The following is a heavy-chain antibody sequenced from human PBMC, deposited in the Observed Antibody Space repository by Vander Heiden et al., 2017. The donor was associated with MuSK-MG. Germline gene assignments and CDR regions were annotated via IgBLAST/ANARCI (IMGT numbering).Heavy chain of an antibody. J-gene: IGHJ4*02. CDR2: ISSSSRYI. CDR3: AGSLRLGELSALDY. CDR1: AFIFSTYS. D-gene: IGHD3-16*02. V-gene: IGHV3-21*01. Sequence: EVQLVESGGGLVKPGASLRLSCAASAFIFSTYSMNWVRQAPGKGLEWVSSISSSSRYIYYADSVKGRFTISRDNAKNSLYLQMNSLRAEDTAVYYCAGSLRLGELSALDYWGQGTLVTVSS.